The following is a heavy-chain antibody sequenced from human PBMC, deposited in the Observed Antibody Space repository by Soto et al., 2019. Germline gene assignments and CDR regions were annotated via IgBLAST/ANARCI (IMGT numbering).Heavy chain of an antibody. CDR3: ARDNLNYYDSSGYLPAGHFQH. CDR1: GFTFSSYG. Sequence: GGSLRLSCAASGFTFSSYGMHWVRQAPGKGLEWVAVIWYDGSNKYYADSVKGRFTISRDNSKNTLYLQMNSLRAEDTAVYYCARDNLNYYDSSGYLPAGHFQHWGQGTLVTVSS. D-gene: IGHD3-22*01. V-gene: IGHV3-33*01. J-gene: IGHJ1*01. CDR2: IWYDGSNK.